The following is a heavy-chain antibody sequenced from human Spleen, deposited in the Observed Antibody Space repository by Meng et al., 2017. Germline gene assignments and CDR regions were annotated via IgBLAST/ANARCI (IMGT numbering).Heavy chain of an antibody. V-gene: IGHV4-34*01. CDR1: GGSFSDYY. Sequence: GHLQQGGAGLLKPSETLSLPCVVSGGSFSDYYWSWIRQPPGKGLEWIGEINHSGSTSYNPSLQSRVTMFVDTSKNQFSLMLTSVTATDTAVYYCARRRGGSGRDCWGQGTLVTVSS. D-gene: IGHD3-10*01. CDR3: ARRRGGSGRDC. CDR2: INHSGST. J-gene: IGHJ4*02.